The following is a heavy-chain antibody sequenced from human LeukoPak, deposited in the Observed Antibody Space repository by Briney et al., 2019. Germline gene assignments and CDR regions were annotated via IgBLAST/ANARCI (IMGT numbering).Heavy chain of an antibody. Sequence: GGSLRLSCAASGFTFSSYAMSWVRQAPGKGLEWVSGIGGSGASTYYADSVKGRFTISRDNSKNTLYLQMNSLRAEDTAVYYCAKDPRFGAVITEDFDYWGQGTLVTVSS. CDR1: GFTFSSYA. CDR2: IGGSGAST. V-gene: IGHV3-23*01. CDR3: AKDPRFGAVITEDFDY. J-gene: IGHJ4*02. D-gene: IGHD3-3*01.